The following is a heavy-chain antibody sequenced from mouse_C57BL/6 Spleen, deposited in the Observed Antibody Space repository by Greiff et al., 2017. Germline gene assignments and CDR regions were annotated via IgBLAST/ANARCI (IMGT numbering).Heavy chain of an antibody. CDR1: GYSFTGYY. CDR3: AREKSFDY. V-gene: IGHV1-42*01. Sequence: VQLQQSGPELVKPGASVKISCKASGYSFTGYYMNWVKQSPEKSLEWIGEINPSTGGTTYNQKFKAKATLTVDNSSSTAYMQLKSLTSEDSAVYYCAREKSFDYWGQGTTLTVSS. J-gene: IGHJ2*01. CDR2: INPSTGGT.